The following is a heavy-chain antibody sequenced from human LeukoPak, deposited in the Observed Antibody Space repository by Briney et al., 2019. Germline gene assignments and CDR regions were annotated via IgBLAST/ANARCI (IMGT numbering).Heavy chain of an antibody. CDR1: GYTFTSYY. Sequence: GASVKVSCKASGYTFTSYYMHWVRQAPGQGLEWIGIINPSGGSTSYAQKFQGRVTMTRDMSTSTVYMELSSLRSEDTAVYYCAREGNSGSSDYWGQGTLVTVSS. CDR3: AREGNSGSSDY. J-gene: IGHJ4*02. CDR2: INPSGGST. D-gene: IGHD3-10*01. V-gene: IGHV1-46*01.